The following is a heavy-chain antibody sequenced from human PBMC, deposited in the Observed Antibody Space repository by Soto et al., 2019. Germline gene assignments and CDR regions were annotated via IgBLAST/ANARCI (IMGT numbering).Heavy chain of an antibody. J-gene: IGHJ3*02. D-gene: IGHD2-21*01. CDR3: AKDQEQGALFIGPGAFDI. CDR2: ISYDGSNK. Sequence: GGSLRLSCAASGFTFSSYGMHWVRQAPGKGLEWVAVISYDGSNKYYADSVKGRFTISRDNSKNTLYLQMNSLRAEDTAVYYCAKDQEQGALFIGPGAFDIWGQGTMVTVSS. V-gene: IGHV3-30*18. CDR1: GFTFSSYG.